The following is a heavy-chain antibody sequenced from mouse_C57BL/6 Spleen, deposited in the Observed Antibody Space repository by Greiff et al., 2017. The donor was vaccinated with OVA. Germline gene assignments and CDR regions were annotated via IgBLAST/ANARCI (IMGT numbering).Heavy chain of an antibody. CDR1: GYAFTNYF. CDR2: INPRSGGT. Sequence: VQLQQSGAELVRPGTSVKVSCKASGYAFTNYFIEWVKQRPGQGLEWIGVINPRSGGTNYNEKFKGKATLPVDKSSSTAYMQLSSVTSEDSAVYICARFYGNYAYFDDWGKGTTVTVSS. D-gene: IGHD2-1*01. J-gene: IGHJ1*03. CDR3: ARFYGNYAYFDD. V-gene: IGHV1-54*01.